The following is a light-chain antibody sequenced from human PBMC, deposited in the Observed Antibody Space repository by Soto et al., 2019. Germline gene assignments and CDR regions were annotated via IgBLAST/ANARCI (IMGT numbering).Light chain of an antibody. V-gene: IGKV3-15*01. CDR1: QSVSSN. Sequence: EIVMTQSPATLSVSPGERATLSCRASQSVSSNLAWYQQKPGQAPRLLIYGASTRATGIPARFSGSGSGTEFTLTISSLQSEDFALYYCQQYDVTPPNTFGGGTKVEV. J-gene: IGKJ4*01. CDR2: GAS. CDR3: QQYDVTPPNT.